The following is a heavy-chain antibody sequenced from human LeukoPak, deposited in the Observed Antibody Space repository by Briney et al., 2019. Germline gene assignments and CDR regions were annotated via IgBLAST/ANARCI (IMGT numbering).Heavy chain of an antibody. V-gene: IGHV3-23*01. CDR3: ATVVIIGSFPDYFVT. Sequence: GGSLRLSCVASGFTFNNSPMSWVRQAPGKGLECVSAISGSGDNSPKTFYTDSVKGRFTISRDNSKSTLYLQMNSLRAEDTAFYYCATVVIIGSFPDYFVTWGQGTLVSVAS. J-gene: IGHJ4*02. CDR2: ISGSGDNSPKT. CDR1: GFTFNNSP. D-gene: IGHD2/OR15-2a*01.